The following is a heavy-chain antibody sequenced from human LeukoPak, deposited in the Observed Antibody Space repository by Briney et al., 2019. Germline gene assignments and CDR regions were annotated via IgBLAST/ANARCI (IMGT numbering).Heavy chain of an antibody. J-gene: IGHJ4*02. Sequence: SETLSLTCTVSGGSISSGDYYWSWIRQPPGKGLEWIGYIYYSGSTYYNPSLKSRVTISVDTSKNQFSLKLSSVTAADTAVYYCARGGITGTTYYFDYWSQGTLVTVSS. V-gene: IGHV4-30-4*01. CDR1: GGSISSGDYY. CDR3: ARGGITGTTYYFDY. D-gene: IGHD1-20*01. CDR2: IYYSGST.